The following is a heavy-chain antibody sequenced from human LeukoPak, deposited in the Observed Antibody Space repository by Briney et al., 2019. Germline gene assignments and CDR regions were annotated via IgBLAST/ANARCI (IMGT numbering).Heavy chain of an antibody. Sequence: PSETLSLTCTVSGGSISSYYWSWIRQPPGKGLEWIGYIYYSGSTNYNPSLKSRVTISVDTSKNQFSLKLSSVTAADTAVYYCASTFGELFNYGMDVWGQGTTVTVSS. CDR2: IYYSGST. CDR1: GGSISSYY. J-gene: IGHJ6*02. CDR3: ASTFGELFNYGMDV. D-gene: IGHD3-10*01. V-gene: IGHV4-59*01.